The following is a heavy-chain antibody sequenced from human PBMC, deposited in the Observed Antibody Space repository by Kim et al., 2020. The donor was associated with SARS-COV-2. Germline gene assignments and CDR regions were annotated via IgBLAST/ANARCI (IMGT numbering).Heavy chain of an antibody. CDR3: AKDITPYSSSGFDY. J-gene: IGHJ4*02. V-gene: IGHV3-43*01. D-gene: IGHD6-13*01. Sequence: DSVKGRITISRDNSKNSLYLQMNSLRTEDTALYYCAKDITPYSSSGFDYWGQGTLVTVSS.